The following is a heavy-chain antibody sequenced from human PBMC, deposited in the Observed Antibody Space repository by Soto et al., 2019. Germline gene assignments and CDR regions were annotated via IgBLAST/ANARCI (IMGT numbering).Heavy chain of an antibody. J-gene: IGHJ6*02. V-gene: IGHV3-33*08. CDR2: IWYDGSNK. Sequence: GSLRLSCAAAGFTFSSYGMHWVRQAPGKGLEGVAVIWYDGSNKYYADSVKGRFTISRDNSKNTLYLQMNSLRAEDTAVYYCARDGRAQIYSSVYPLDYYYGMDVWGQGTTVTVSS. CDR1: GFTFSSYG. CDR3: ARDGRAQIYSSVYPLDYYYGMDV. D-gene: IGHD3-22*01.